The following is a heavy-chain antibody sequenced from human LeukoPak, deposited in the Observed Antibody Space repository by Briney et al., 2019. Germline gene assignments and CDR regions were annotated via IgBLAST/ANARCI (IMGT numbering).Heavy chain of an antibody. CDR1: GFTFSSYG. CDR3: AKEILQRSGFLDAFDI. D-gene: IGHD3-3*01. V-gene: IGHV3-30*02. J-gene: IGHJ3*02. Sequence: GGSLRLSCAASGFTFSSYGMHWVRQAQGKGLEWVACIRYDGSNKYYADSVKGRFTISRDNSKNTLYLQMNSLRAEDTAVYYCAKEILQRSGFLDAFDIWGQGTMVTVSS. CDR2: IRYDGSNK.